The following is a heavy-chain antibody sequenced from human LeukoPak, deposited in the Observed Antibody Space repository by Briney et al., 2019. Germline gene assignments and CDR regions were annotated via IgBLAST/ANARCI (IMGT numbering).Heavy chain of an antibody. CDR2: VYYSGST. CDR1: SGSVSTSSYY. V-gene: IGHV4-39*01. Sequence: SETLSLTCTVSSGSVSTSSYYWGWIRQPPGKGLEWIGSVYYSGSTYYNPSLKSRVTISVDTSKNQFSLKLSSVTAADTALYYCARGLSFEAYDIWGQGTMVTVSS. D-gene: IGHD2-21*01. J-gene: IGHJ3*02. CDR3: ARGLSFEAYDI.